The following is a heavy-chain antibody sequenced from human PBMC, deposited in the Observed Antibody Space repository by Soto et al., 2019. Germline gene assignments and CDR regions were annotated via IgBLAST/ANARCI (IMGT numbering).Heavy chain of an antibody. CDR3: ARDAIRYYYYYGMDV. V-gene: IGHV4-4*02. D-gene: IGHD2-2*01. Sequence: ETLSLTCAVSGGSISSSNWWSWVRQPPGKGLEWIGEINHSGSTNYNPSLKSRVTISVDTSKNQFSLKLSSVTAADTAVYYCARDAIRYYYYYGMDVWGQGTTVTV. CDR1: GGSISSSNW. J-gene: IGHJ6*02. CDR2: INHSGST.